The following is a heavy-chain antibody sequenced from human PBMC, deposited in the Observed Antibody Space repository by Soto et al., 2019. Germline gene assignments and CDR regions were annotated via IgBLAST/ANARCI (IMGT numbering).Heavy chain of an antibody. D-gene: IGHD3-9*01. Sequence: SVKVSCKASGLAFTSSALWSARHARGQRLEWIGWIVVGSGNTNYAQKFQGRVTITADKSTSTAYMELSSLRSEDTAVYYCAREYDILTGPEYYFDYWGQGTLVTVSS. CDR3: AREYDILTGPEYYFDY. J-gene: IGHJ4*02. CDR1: GLAFTSSA. V-gene: IGHV1-58*01. CDR2: IVVGSGNT.